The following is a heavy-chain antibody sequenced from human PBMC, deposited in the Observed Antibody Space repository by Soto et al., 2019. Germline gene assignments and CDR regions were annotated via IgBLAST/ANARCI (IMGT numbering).Heavy chain of an antibody. CDR3: ARESRASRDARTRFAF. V-gene: IGHV1-2*02. D-gene: IGHD6-6*01. J-gene: IGHJ4*01. CDR2: INPNSGDT. Sequence: QGLAWMGWINPNSGDTNYAQKLQGRVTTTRDTSIITTYMELSSLRSDDTAVYYCARESRASRDARTRFAFWRNGTLVTVSS.